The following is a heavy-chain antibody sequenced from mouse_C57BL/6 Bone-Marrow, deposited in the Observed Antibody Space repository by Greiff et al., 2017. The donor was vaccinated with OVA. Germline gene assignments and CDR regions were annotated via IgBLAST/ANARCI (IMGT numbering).Heavy chain of an antibody. CDR1: GFTFSSYA. J-gene: IGHJ1*03. D-gene: IGHD1-1*01. CDR2: ISDGGSYT. Sequence: EVQGVESGGGLVKPGGSLKLSCAASGFTFSSYAMSWVRQTPEKRLEWVATISDGGSYTYYPDNVKGRFTISRDNAKNNLYLQMSHLKSEDTAMYYCARQLLRYGYFDVWGTGTTVTVSS. CDR3: ARQLLRYGYFDV. V-gene: IGHV5-4*01.